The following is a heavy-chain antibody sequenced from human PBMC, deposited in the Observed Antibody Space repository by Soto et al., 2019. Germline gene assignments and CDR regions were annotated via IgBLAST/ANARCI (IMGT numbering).Heavy chain of an antibody. Sequence: PGESLKISCQGSGYSFTSYWIGWVRQMPGKGLEWMGIICPGDSDTRYSPSFQGQVTISADKSISTAYLQWSSLKASDTAMYYCARRRSTNTRGAFDIWGQGTMVTVSS. CDR2: ICPGDSDT. D-gene: IGHD6-13*01. CDR1: GYSFTSYW. V-gene: IGHV5-51*01. J-gene: IGHJ3*02. CDR3: ARRRSTNTRGAFDI.